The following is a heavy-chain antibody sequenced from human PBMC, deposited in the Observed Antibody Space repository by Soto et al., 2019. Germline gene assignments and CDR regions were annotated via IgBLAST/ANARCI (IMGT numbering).Heavy chain of an antibody. CDR3: AMHLDAWSRATASDY. CDR2: IYPGDSNI. D-gene: IGHD1-26*01. V-gene: IGHV5-51*01. Sequence: PGESLKISCKGSGYSFSSHWIGWVRQMPGKGLEWMGIIYPGDSNIRHSPSFEGQIDMSADRSINTAYLRLRSLKASDTATYYCAMHLDAWSRATASDYWGQGTLGTGSS. CDR1: GYSFSSHW. J-gene: IGHJ4*02.